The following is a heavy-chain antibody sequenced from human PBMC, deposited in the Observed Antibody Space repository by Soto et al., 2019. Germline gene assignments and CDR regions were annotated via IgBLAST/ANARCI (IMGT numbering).Heavy chain of an antibody. V-gene: IGHV3-30*19. D-gene: IGHD3-16*01. CDR2: TSYDGSNK. CDR3: ARWGTTAGLDV. CDR1: GFTFRSYV. Sequence: QVQLVESGGGVVQPGTSLRLSCVGSGFTFRSYVIHWVRQAPGKGLEWVALTSYDGSNKYYDDSVKDRFNISSDNSRNTVDLQMDNLRLEDTTLYYCARWGTTAGLDVWGQGTLVSVSS. J-gene: IGHJ4*02.